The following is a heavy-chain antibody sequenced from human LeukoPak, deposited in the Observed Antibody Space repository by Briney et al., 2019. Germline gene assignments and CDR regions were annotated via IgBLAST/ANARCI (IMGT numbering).Heavy chain of an antibody. V-gene: IGHV1-69*13. J-gene: IGHJ6*03. CDR1: GGTFSSYA. CDR2: IIPIFGTA. D-gene: IGHD3-10*01. Sequence: ASVKVSCKASGGTFSSYAISWVRQAPGQGLEWMGGIIPIFGTANYAQKFQGRVTITADESTSTAYMELSSLRSEDTAVYYCARGIGGSGRRVFMDVWGKGTTVTISS. CDR3: ARGIGGSGRRVFMDV.